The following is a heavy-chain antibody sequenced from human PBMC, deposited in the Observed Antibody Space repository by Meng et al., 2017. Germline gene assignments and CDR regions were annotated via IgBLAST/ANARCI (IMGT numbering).Heavy chain of an antibody. CDR3: ARDPYYYGSGSLDY. CDR2: ISYDGSNK. CDR1: GFTFSSYG. Sequence: GGSLRLSCAASGFTFSSYGMHWVRQAPGKGLEWVAVISYDGSNKYYADSVKGRFTISRDNSKNTLYLQMNSLRAEDTAVYYCARDPYYYGSGSLDYWGQGTLVTGAS. V-gene: IGHV3-30*19. J-gene: IGHJ4*02. D-gene: IGHD3-10*01.